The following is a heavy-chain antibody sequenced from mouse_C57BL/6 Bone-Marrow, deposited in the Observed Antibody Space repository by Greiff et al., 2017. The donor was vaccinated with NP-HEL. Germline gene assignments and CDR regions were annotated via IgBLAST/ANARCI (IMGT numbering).Heavy chain of an antibody. CDR1: GYSITSGYY. CDR3: ARLAY. Sequence: EVQLQESGPGLVKPSQSLSLTCSVTGYSITSGYYWNWIRQFPGNKLEWMGYISYDGSNNYNPSLKNRISITRDTSKNQFFLKVNSVTTEDTATYYCARLAYWGQGTLVTVSA. J-gene: IGHJ3*01. CDR2: ISYDGSN. V-gene: IGHV3-6*01.